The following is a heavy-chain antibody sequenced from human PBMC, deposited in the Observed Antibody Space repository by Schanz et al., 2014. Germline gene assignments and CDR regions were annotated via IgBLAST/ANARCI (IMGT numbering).Heavy chain of an antibody. CDR1: GGSIRSYF. CDR3: ARDTTWRLDL. V-gene: IGHV4-4*08. Sequence: QVQLQESGPGLLKPSETLSLTCTVSGGSIRSYFWSWIRQPPGKGLEWIGYIYYSGSTYYNPSLKSRVPISLDTPNTQSPLPLTSLTAADTAVYYCARDTTWRLDLWGRGTLVTVSS. CDR2: IYYSGST. D-gene: IGHD1-1*01. J-gene: IGHJ2*01.